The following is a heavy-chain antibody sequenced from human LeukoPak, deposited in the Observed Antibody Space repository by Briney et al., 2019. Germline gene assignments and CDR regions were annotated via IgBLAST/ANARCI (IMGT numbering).Heavy chain of an antibody. CDR3: AMGAIVATIDY. CDR2: IYSGSST. D-gene: IGHD5-12*01. V-gene: IGHV3-66*01. Sequence: PGGSLRLSCAASGLTVSSNYMSWVRQAPGKGLEWVSLIYSGSSTYHADSVKGRFTISRDKSKNTLYLQMSSLRVEDTAVYYCAMGAIVATIDYWGQGTLVTVSS. J-gene: IGHJ4*02. CDR1: GLTVSSNY.